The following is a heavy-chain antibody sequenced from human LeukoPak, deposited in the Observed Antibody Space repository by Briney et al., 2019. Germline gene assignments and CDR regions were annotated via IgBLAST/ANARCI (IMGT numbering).Heavy chain of an antibody. CDR2: ISFSGANT. CDR1: GFTFSNYG. Sequence: PGGSLRLSCVASGFTFSNYGMSWARQAPGKGLEWVSRISFSGANTYYADSVRGRFTISRDKSKNTLFLQMNSLRAEDTAVYYCAKGGYDYAEYVDYWGQGTLVTASS. CDR3: AKGGYDYAEYVDY. V-gene: IGHV3-23*01. J-gene: IGHJ4*02. D-gene: IGHD3-16*01.